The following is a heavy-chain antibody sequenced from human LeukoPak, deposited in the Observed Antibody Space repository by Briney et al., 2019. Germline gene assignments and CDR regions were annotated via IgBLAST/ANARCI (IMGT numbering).Heavy chain of an antibody. Sequence: GESLQISFQGSGYRFTSYWIGWVRPMPGKGREWMGIIHPGDSDTRYSPSFQGQVTISADNSISTAYLQWSSLKASDTAMYYCARSPYCSGGSCYGAWFDPWGQGTLVTVSS. CDR1: GYRFTSYW. CDR3: ARSPYCSGGSCYGAWFDP. J-gene: IGHJ5*02. CDR2: IHPGDSDT. D-gene: IGHD2-15*01. V-gene: IGHV5-51*01.